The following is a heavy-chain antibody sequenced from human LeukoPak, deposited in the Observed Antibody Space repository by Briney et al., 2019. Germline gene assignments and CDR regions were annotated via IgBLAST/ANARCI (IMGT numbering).Heavy chain of an antibody. CDR1: GGSFSGYY. J-gene: IGHJ4*02. Sequence: SETLSLTCAVYGGSFSGYYWSWIRQPPGKGLEWIGEINHSGSTNYNPSLKSRVTISVDTSKNQFSLKLSSVTAADTAVYYCARWAHIAAAVYYFDYWGQGTLVTVSS. CDR2: INHSGST. V-gene: IGHV4-34*01. D-gene: IGHD6-13*01. CDR3: ARWAHIAAAVYYFDY.